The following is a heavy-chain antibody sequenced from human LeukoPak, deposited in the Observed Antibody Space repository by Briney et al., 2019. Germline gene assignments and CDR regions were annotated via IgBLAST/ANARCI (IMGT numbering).Heavy chain of an antibody. CDR1: GFTFSSYA. CDR3: AKETYYYGSGWGNWFDP. J-gene: IGHJ5*02. D-gene: IGHD3-10*01. Sequence: GGSLRLSCAASGFTFSSYAVSWVRQAPGKGLEWVSAISGSGGSTYYADSVKGRFTISRDNSKNTLYLQMNSLRAEDTAVYYCAKETYYYGSGWGNWFDPWGQGTLVTVSS. V-gene: IGHV3-23*01. CDR2: ISGSGGST.